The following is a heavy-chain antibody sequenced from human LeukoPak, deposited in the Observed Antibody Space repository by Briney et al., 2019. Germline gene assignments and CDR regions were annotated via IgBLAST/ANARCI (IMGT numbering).Heavy chain of an antibody. D-gene: IGHD1-20*01. CDR1: GFTFSGYS. Sequence: KTGGSLRLSCAASGFTFSGYSMNWVRQAPGKGLEWVSSISSSSSYIYYADSVKGRFTISRDNAKNSLYLQMNSLRAEDTAVYYCARGDNWNDVADYWGQGTLVTASS. J-gene: IGHJ4*02. V-gene: IGHV3-21*01. CDR3: ARGDNWNDVADY. CDR2: ISSSSSYI.